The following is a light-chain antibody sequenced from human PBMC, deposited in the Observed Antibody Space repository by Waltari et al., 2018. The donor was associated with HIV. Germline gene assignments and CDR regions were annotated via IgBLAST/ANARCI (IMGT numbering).Light chain of an antibody. Sequence: QSVLTQPPSVAGAPGQRVTISCTGSSSNIRAGYDVHWYQQLPGTAPKFPIYGNSNRPSGVPDRFSGSKSGTSASLAITGLQAEDEADYYCQSYDSSLSGVFGGGTKLTVL. CDR1: SSNIRAGYD. J-gene: IGLJ3*02. CDR3: QSYDSSLSGV. V-gene: IGLV1-40*01. CDR2: GNS.